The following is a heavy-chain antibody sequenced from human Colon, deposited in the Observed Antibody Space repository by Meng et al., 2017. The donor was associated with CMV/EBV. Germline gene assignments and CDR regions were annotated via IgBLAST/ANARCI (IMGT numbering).Heavy chain of an antibody. CDR1: GFTFSSYC. Sequence: GESLKISCGASGFTFSSYCMRWVRQAPGKGLEWVANINTDGSAEHYLDSVKGRFTISRDSVKNSLYLQMNSLRVDDTAVYYCVRENYRGLNGAGGFDIWGQGTLVTVSS. V-gene: IGHV3-7*01. CDR2: INTDGSAE. CDR3: VRENYRGLNGAGGFDI. J-gene: IGHJ3*02. D-gene: IGHD3-16*02.